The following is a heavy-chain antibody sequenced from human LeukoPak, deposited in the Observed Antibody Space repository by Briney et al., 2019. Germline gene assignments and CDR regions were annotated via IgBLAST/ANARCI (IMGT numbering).Heavy chain of an antibody. V-gene: IGHV3-23*01. CDR1: GFTFSSNA. Sequence: PGGSLRLSCAASGFTFSSNAMTWVRQAPGKGLEWVSAISGSDGSTYYADSVKGRFTISRDNSKNTLYLQMNSLRAEDTAVYYCAKDPWEEGYYYYYMDVWGKGTTVTVSS. J-gene: IGHJ6*03. D-gene: IGHD1-26*01. CDR3: AKDPWEEGYYYYYMDV. CDR2: ISGSDGST.